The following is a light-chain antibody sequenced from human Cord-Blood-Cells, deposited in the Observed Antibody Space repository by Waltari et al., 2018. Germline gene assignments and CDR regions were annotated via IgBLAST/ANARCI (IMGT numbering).Light chain of an antibody. CDR1: QSISSY. CDR2: AAS. V-gene: IGKV1-39*01. CDR3: QQSYSTPRT. Sequence: DRVTITCRASQSISSYLNWYQQKPGKAPKLLIYAASSLQSGVPSRFSGSGSGTDFTLTISSLQPEDFATYYCQQSYSTPRTFGQWTKVEIK. J-gene: IGKJ1*01.